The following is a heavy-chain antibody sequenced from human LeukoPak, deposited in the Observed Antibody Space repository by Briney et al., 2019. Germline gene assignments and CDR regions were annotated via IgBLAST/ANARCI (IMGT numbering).Heavy chain of an antibody. D-gene: IGHD3-22*01. CDR3: AREQPNYYDSSGSALRELNWYFDL. V-gene: IGHV4-30-4*01. CDR2: IFYSGST. Sequence: SQTLSLTCTVSGGSISGGDYSWSWIRQPPGKGLEWIGYIFYSGSTYYNPSLKSRITKSVDTSKNQFSLKLSSVTAADTAVYYCAREQPNYYDSSGSALRELNWYFDLWGRGTLVTVSS. J-gene: IGHJ2*01. CDR1: GGSISGGDYS.